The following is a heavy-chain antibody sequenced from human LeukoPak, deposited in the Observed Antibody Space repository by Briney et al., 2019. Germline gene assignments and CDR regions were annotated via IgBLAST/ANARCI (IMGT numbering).Heavy chain of an antibody. D-gene: IGHD3-3*01. J-gene: IGHJ4*02. Sequence: PSETLSLTCTVSGGSMSSYYWSWIRQPPGKGLEWIGYIYYSGSTNYNPSLKSRVTISVDTSKNQFSLKLSSVTAADTAVYYCARDGAYDFWSGYHPGYFDYWGQGTLVTVSS. CDR3: ARDGAYDFWSGYHPGYFDY. CDR2: IYYSGST. CDR1: GGSMSSYY. V-gene: IGHV4-59*01.